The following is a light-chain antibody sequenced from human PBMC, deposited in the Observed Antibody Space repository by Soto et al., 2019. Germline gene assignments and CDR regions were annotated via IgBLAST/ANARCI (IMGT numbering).Light chain of an antibody. CDR1: QSVSSK. J-gene: IGKJ4*01. V-gene: IGKV3-15*01. CDR3: QKYDTVPLT. CDR2: SAS. Sequence: EIVMTQSPATLSLSPGQRATLSCRASQSVSSKLAWYQQRPGQAPRLLIYSASTRATGIPARFSGSGSGTEFTLTISSLQSEDVGTYYCQKYDTVPLTFGGGTKVEIK.